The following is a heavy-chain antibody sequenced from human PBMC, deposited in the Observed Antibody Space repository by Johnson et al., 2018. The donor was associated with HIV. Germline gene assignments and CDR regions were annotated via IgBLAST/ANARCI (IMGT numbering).Heavy chain of an antibody. Sequence: VHLVESGGGLVQPGGSLRLSCAASGFTFSSYWMHWVRQAPGKGLVWVSRINSDGSSTSYADSVKGRFTISRDNAKNSLYLQMNSLRAEDTAVYYCARGRPSGSHDAFDIWGQGTMVIVSS. CDR1: GFTFSSYW. D-gene: IGHD3-22*01. J-gene: IGHJ3*02. CDR2: INSDGSST. CDR3: ARGRPSGSHDAFDI. V-gene: IGHV3-74*02.